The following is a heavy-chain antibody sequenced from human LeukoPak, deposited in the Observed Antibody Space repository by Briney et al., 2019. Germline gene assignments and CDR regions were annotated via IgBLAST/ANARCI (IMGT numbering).Heavy chain of an antibody. CDR3: ASHYYGSGSYYGEDY. CDR1: GGSISSYY. Sequence: PSETLSLTCTVSGGSISSYYWSWIRQPPRKGLERIGYIYYSGSTTYNPSLKSRVTISVDTSKNQFSLKLSSVTAADTAVYYCASHYYGSGSYYGEDYWGQGTLVTVSS. J-gene: IGHJ4*02. V-gene: IGHV4-59*01. D-gene: IGHD3-10*01. CDR2: IYYSGST.